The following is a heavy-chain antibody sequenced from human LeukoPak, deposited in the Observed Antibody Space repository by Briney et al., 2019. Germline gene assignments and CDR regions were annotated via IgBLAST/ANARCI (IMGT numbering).Heavy chain of an antibody. CDR3: ARRSGIAVAGAFDY. CDR2: ISSSGSTI. D-gene: IGHD6-19*01. J-gene: IGHJ4*02. V-gene: IGHV3-48*03. CDR1: GFTFSSYE. Sequence: GGSLSLSCAASGFTFSSYEMNWVRQAPGKGLEWVSYISSSGSTIYYADSVKGRFTISRDNSKNTLYLQMNSLRAEDTAVYYCARRSGIAVAGAFDYWGQGTLVTVSS.